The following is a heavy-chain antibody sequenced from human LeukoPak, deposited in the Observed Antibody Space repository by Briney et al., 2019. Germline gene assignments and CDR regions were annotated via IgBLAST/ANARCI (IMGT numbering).Heavy chain of an antibody. J-gene: IGHJ4*02. CDR1: GGSFTSSSYY. CDR3: ARRAPYSYEWSTLDY. CDR2: MYYSGST. V-gene: IGHV4-39*07. D-gene: IGHD5-18*01. Sequence: PSETLSLTCTVSGGSFTSSSYYWGWIRQPPGRGLEWIGSMYYSGSTYYNPSLKSRVTISVDTSKNQFSLKLSSVTAADTAVYYCARRAPYSYEWSTLDYWGQGTLVTVSS.